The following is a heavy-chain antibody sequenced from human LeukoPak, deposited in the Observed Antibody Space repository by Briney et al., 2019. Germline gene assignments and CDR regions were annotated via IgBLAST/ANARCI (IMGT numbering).Heavy chain of an antibody. V-gene: IGHV1-58*02. D-gene: IGHD3-10*01. CDR3: AATGDLRVFDY. J-gene: IGHJ4*02. CDR1: GFTFTSSA. Sequence: SGKVSFKASGFTFTSSAMQWVRQARGQRLEWIGWIVVGSGNTNYAQKFQERVTITRDMSTSTAYMELSSLRSEDTAVYYCAATGDLRVFDYWGQGTLVTVSS. CDR2: IVVGSGNT.